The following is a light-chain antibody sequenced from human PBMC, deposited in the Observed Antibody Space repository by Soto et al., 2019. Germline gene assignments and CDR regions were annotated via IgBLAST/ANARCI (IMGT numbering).Light chain of an antibody. J-gene: IGLJ1*01. CDR2: DNN. CDR1: SSNIGNNY. V-gene: IGLV1-51*01. Sequence: QSVLTQPPSVSAAPGQKVTISCSGSSSNIGNNYVSWYQQLPGTAPKLLIYDNNKRPSGIPDRFSGSKSGTSATLGITGLQTGDEADYYCGTWDSSLSAVVFGPGTKLTVL. CDR3: GTWDSSLSAVV.